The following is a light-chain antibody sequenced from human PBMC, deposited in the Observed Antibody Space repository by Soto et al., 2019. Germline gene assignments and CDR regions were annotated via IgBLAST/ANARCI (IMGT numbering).Light chain of an antibody. Sequence: QSALTQPASVSGSPGQSMTISCTGTSSDVGGYDYVSWYQQHPGKAPKLLIYEVSNRPSGVSNRFSGSKSGNTASLTISGLLAEDEADYYCSSHTSRSTYVFGTGTKLTVL. J-gene: IGLJ1*01. CDR3: SSHTSRSTYV. V-gene: IGLV2-14*01. CDR2: EVS. CDR1: SSDVGGYDY.